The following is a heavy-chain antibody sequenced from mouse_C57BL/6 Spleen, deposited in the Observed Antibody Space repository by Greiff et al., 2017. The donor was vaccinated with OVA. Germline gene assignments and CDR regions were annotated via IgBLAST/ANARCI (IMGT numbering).Heavy chain of an antibody. D-gene: IGHD4-1*01. V-gene: IGHV1-80*01. Sequence: VQVVESGAELVKPGASVKISCKASGYAFRSYWLNWVKQRPGKGLEWIGQIYPGDGDTNYNGKFKGKATLTADKSSSTAYMQLSSLTSEDSAVYFGARSELTGSYWGQGTTLTVSS. J-gene: IGHJ2*01. CDR3: ARSELTGSY. CDR2: IYPGDGDT. CDR1: GYAFRSYW.